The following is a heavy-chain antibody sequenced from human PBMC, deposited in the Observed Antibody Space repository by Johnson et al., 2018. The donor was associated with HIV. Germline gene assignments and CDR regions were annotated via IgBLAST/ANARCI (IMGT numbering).Heavy chain of an antibody. V-gene: IGHV3-9*01. CDR3: ARDGPAAHDAFDI. J-gene: IGHJ3*02. D-gene: IGHD2-15*01. CDR1: KFTFDDYA. Sequence: QLVESGGGLVQPGRSLRLSCAASKFTFDDYAMHWVRQAPGKGLEWVSGISWNSGSIGYADSVKGRFTISRDNAKNSLYLQMNSLRAEETAVYYCARDGPAAHDAFDIWGQGTMVTVSS. CDR2: ISWNSGSI.